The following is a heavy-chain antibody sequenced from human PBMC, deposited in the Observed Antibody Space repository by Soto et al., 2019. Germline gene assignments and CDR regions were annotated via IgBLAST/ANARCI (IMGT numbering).Heavy chain of an antibody. CDR3: AKGSGGYRPYYFDF. Sequence: PGGSLRLSCAASGFTFSDYAMAWVRQPPGKGLDWISAIGGGGITTYYTDSVKGRFTISRDNSKNILYLEMNSLTVDDTAMYYCAKGSGGYRPYYFDFWGQGTPVTVSS. D-gene: IGHD3-22*01. J-gene: IGHJ4*02. CDR2: IGGGGITT. CDR1: GFTFSDYA. V-gene: IGHV3-23*01.